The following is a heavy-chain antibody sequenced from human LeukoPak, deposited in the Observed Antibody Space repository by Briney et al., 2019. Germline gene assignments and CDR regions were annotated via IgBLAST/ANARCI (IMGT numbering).Heavy chain of an antibody. V-gene: IGHV4-4*07. CDR2: IYTSGST. D-gene: IGHD6-13*01. CDR1: GGSISSYY. Sequence: SETLSLTCTVSGGSISSYYWSWIRQPARKGLEWIGRIYTSGSTNYNPSLKSRVTMSVDTSKNQFSLKLSSVTAADTAVYYCARDLRSSSWTFYYFDYWGQGTLVTVSS. J-gene: IGHJ4*02. CDR3: ARDLRSSSWTFYYFDY.